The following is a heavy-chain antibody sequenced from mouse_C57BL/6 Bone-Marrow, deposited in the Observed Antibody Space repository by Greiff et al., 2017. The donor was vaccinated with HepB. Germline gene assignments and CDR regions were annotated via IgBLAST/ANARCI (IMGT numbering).Heavy chain of an antibody. CDR3: ARRGDLAWFAY. D-gene: IGHD3-3*01. CDR1: GYAFSSYW. J-gene: IGHJ3*01. CDR2: IYPGDGDT. V-gene: IGHV1-80*01. Sequence: QVQLKQSGAELVKPGASVKISCKASGYAFSSYWMNWVKQRPGKGLEWIGQIYPGDGDTNYNGKFKGKATLTADKSSSTAYMQLSSLTSEDSAVYFCARRGDLAWFAYWGQGTLVTVSA.